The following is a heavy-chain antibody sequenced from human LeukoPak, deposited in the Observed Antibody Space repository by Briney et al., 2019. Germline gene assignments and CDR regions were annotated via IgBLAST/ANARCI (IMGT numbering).Heavy chain of an antibody. CDR2: IGVDGSMK. D-gene: IGHD2-2*01. CDR1: GFPFTHYG. CDR3: VVVLVPAAVWHFDL. V-gene: IGHV3-33*01. Sequence: GRSLRLPCAASGFPFTHYGFHWVRQAPGKGLEWAALIGVDGSMKYYADSVKGRFTISRDNTRNTPYLQMNSLRAEDTAVYYCVVVLVPAAVWHFDLWGRGTLVTVSS. J-gene: IGHJ2*01.